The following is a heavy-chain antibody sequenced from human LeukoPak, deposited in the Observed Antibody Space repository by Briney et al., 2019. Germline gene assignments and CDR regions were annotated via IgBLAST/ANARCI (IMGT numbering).Heavy chain of an antibody. J-gene: IGHJ3*02. CDR1: GGSISSYY. D-gene: IGHD3-9*01. V-gene: IGHV4-59*01. CDR2: IYYSGST. CDR3: ATRSYDILTGLGLDAFDI. Sequence: SETLSLTCTVSGGSISSYYWSWIRQPPGKGLEWIGYIYYSGSTNYNPSLKSRVTISVDTSKNQFSLKLSSVTAADTAVYYCATRSYDILTGLGLDAFDIWGQGTMVTVSS.